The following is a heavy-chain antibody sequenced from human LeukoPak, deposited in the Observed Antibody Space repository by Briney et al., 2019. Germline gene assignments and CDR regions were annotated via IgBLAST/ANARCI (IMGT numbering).Heavy chain of an antibody. CDR3: VRDRYYDRTFQH. CDR1: GFTFSSYG. CDR2: IKQDGSEK. D-gene: IGHD3-22*01. J-gene: IGHJ1*01. V-gene: IGHV3-7*01. Sequence: PGGSLRLSCAASGFTFSSYGMSWVRPAPGKGLEWVANIKQDGSEKYYVDSVKGRFTISRDNAKNSLYLQMNSLRAEDTAVYYCVRDRYYDRTFQHWGQGTLVTVSS.